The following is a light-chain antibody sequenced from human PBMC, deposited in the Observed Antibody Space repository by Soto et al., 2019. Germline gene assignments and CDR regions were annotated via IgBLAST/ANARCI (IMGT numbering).Light chain of an antibody. Sequence: QSVLTQPPSASWSPGQSVTFSCTGTSSDVGTYDYVSWYQQYPGKAPKLLIYGVTRRPSGLTDRFSGSKSGNTAALTVSRLQAEDAAYYYCSSYAGSSMYVFGTGTKATVL. J-gene: IGLJ1*01. CDR2: GVT. CDR1: SSDVGTYDY. V-gene: IGLV2-8*01. CDR3: SSYAGSSMYV.